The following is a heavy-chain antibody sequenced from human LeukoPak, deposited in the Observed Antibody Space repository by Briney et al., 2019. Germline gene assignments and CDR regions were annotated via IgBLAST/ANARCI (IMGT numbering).Heavy chain of an antibody. CDR3: ARQQHSSETP. V-gene: IGHV3-11*01. Sequence: PGGSLRLSCAASGFTFSDYYMSWIRQAPGKGLEWVSYISSGSTIYYADSVKGRFTISRDNAKNSLYLQMNSLRAEDTAVYYCARQQHSSETPWGQGTLVTVSS. CDR1: GFTFSDYY. CDR2: ISSGSTI. D-gene: IGHD6-13*01. J-gene: IGHJ5*02.